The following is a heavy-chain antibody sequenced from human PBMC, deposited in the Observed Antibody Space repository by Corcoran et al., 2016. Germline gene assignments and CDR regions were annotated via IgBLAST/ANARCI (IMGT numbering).Heavy chain of an antibody. J-gene: IGHJ5*02. CDR2: ISGNNGNT. CDR1: GYTFSDYG. CDR3: ARRDPAGMNWFDP. Sequence: QIQLVQSGAEVKTPGASVKVSCKASGYTFSDYGIYWVRQAPGQGLEWMGWISGNNGNTKYAQKIQGRVTMTTDTSTTTAYMELRSLRSDDTAVYYCARRDPAGMNWFDPWGQGTLVTVSS. V-gene: IGHV1-18*01.